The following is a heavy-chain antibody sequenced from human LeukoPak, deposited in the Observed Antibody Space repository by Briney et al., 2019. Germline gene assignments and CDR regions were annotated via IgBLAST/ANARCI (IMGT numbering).Heavy chain of an antibody. CDR1: GFTFSSYW. CDR2: IKQDGSEK. Sequence: GGSLRLSCAASGFTFSSYWMSWVRQAPGKGLEWVANIKQDGSEKYYVDSVKGRFTISRDNAKNSLYLQMNSLRAEDTAVYYCARDRYDFWSGYSYYYMDVWGKGTTVTVSS. V-gene: IGHV3-7*01. D-gene: IGHD3-3*01. J-gene: IGHJ6*03. CDR3: ARDRYDFWSGYSYYYMDV.